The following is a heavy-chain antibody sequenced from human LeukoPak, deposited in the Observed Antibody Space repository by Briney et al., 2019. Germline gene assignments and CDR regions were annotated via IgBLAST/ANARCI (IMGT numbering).Heavy chain of an antibody. Sequence: PSETLSLTCAFSGGSFSGYSWSWIRQIPGQGLEWIGETNHRGSANYNPSLKSRVTISVDASKSQFSLKLSSVTAADTAVYYCARVSRWFLAVAGYADFWGQGTQVTV. J-gene: IGHJ4*02. V-gene: IGHV4-34*01. CDR2: TNHRGSA. D-gene: IGHD6-19*01. CDR3: ARVSRWFLAVAGYADF. CDR1: GGSFSGYS.